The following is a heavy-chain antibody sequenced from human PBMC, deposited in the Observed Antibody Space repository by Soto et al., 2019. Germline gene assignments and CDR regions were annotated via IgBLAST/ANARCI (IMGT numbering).Heavy chain of an antibody. CDR2: INSEDDK. V-gene: IGHV2-70*13. CDR1: GFSVSTRGMS. Sequence: SGPTLVNPTQTLTLTCTFCGFSVSTRGMSVSWVRQPPGKALEWLALINSEDDKFFSTPLKTRLTLSKDTSKNQVVLTMTDMDPVDTATYYCVRIRSGYSPASYYYGMDVWGQGTTVTVSS. CDR3: VRIRSGYSPASYYYGMDV. D-gene: IGHD3-3*01. J-gene: IGHJ6*02.